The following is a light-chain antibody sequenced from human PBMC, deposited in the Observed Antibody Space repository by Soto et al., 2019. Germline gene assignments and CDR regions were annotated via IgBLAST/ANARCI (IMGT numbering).Light chain of an antibody. Sequence: QPVLTQSPSASAALGASVKLTCTLSSGHNIYASVWHQQQPEKGPRYLLKVNSDGSHTKGDGSPDRFSGSSSGAERYLTNSSLQSEDEADYYCQAWASGIGVFGTGTKVTVL. V-gene: IGLV4-69*02. CDR3: QAWASGIGV. CDR1: SGHNIYA. J-gene: IGLJ1*01. CDR2: VNSDGSH.